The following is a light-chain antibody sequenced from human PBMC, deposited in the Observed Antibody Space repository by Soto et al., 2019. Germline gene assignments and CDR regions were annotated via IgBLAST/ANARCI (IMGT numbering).Light chain of an antibody. CDR1: QSVTSSY. V-gene: IGKV3D-15*01. J-gene: IGKJ5*01. CDR3: QQYNNWPIT. Sequence: EIVLTQSPGTVSLSPGERATLSCRASQSVTSSYLAWYQHKPGQAPRLLIYDASKRATGLPARFSGSGSGTEFTLTISSLQSEDFAVYYCQQYNNWPITFGQGTRWRL. CDR2: DAS.